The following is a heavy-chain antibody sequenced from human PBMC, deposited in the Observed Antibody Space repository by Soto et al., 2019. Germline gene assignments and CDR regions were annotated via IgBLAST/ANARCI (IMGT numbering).Heavy chain of an antibody. V-gene: IGHV1-69*13. D-gene: IGHD3-22*01. J-gene: IGHJ5*02. CDR2: IIPIFGTA. CDR1: GGTFSSYA. Sequence: SVKVSCKASGGTFSSYAISWVRQAPGQGLEWMGGIIPIFGTANYAQKFQGRVTITADESTSTAYMELSSLRSEDTAVYYCALRRYYDSSGYNWFDPWGQGTLVTVSS. CDR3: ALRRYYDSSGYNWFDP.